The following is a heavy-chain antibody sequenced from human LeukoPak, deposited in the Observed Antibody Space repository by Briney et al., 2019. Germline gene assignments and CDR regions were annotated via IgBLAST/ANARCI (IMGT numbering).Heavy chain of an antibody. J-gene: IGHJ5*02. Sequence: SGGSQRLSCAASGFTFSDYNMRWIRQAPGKGLEWVANIKQDGSEKYYVDSVKGRFTISRDNAKNSLYLQMNSLRAEDTAVYYCARVSYDKPSLGQGTLVTVSS. CDR1: GFTFSDYN. CDR2: IKQDGSEK. D-gene: IGHD3-22*01. CDR3: ARVSYDKPS. V-gene: IGHV3-7*01.